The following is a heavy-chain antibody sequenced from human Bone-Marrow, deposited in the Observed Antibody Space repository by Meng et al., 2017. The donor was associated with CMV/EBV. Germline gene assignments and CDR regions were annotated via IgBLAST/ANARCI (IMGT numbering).Heavy chain of an antibody. CDR3: ALITGGASSTSWYYYYGMDV. V-gene: IGHV1-24*01. CDR1: GYTFTSYD. J-gene: IGHJ6*01. CDR2: FDPEDGET. Sequence: ASVKVSCKASGYTFTSYDINWVRQATGKGLEWMGGFDPEDGETIYVQKFQGRVTMTEDTSTDTAYMELSSLRSEDTAVYYCALITGGASSTSWYYYYGMDVWGQGTTVTGSS. D-gene: IGHD2-2*01.